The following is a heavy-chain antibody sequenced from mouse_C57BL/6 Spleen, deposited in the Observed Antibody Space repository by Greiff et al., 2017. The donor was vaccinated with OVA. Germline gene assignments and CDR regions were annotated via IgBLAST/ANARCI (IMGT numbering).Heavy chain of an antibody. CDR2: LYPRSGNT. CDR3: ARKDITTVGYYAMDY. D-gene: IGHD1-1*01. J-gene: IGHJ4*01. Sequence: VQLQQSGAELARPGASVKLSCKASGYTFTSYGISWVKQRTGQGLEWIGELYPRSGNTYYNEKFKGKATLTADKSSSTAYMELRSLTSEDSAVYFCARKDITTVGYYAMDYWGQGTSVTVSS. V-gene: IGHV1-81*01. CDR1: GYTFTSYG.